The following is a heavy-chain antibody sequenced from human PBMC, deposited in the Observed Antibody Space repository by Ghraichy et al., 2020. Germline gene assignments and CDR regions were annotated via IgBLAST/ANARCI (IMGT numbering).Heavy chain of an antibody. D-gene: IGHD3-9*01. J-gene: IGHJ6*02. V-gene: IGHV4-4*07. Sequence: SQTLSLTCTVSGGSISTYYWSWIRQPAGKGLEWIGRIYISGSTNYNPSLKSRIKMSLDTSKNQFSLKLSTVTAADTAVYYCAREILTQDSYHGMDVWGQGTMVTVSS. CDR1: GGSISTYY. CDR2: IYISGST. CDR3: AREILTQDSYHGMDV.